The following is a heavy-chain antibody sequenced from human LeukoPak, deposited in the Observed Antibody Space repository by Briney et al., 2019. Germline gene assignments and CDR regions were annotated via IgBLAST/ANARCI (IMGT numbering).Heavy chain of an antibody. CDR2: IYYSGST. CDR3: ARAPRRITIFGVAPHYFDY. CDR1: GRSISSYY. D-gene: IGHD3-3*01. V-gene: IGHV4-59*01. Sequence: SETLSLTCTVSGRSISSYYWSWIRQPPGKGLEWIGYIYYSGSTNYNPSLKSRVTISVDTSKNQFSLKLSSVTAADTAVYYCARAPRRITIFGVAPHYFDYWGQGTLVTVSS. J-gene: IGHJ4*02.